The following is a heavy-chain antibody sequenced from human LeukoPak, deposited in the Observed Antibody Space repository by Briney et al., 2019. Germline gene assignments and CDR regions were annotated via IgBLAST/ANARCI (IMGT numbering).Heavy chain of an antibody. Sequence: SETLSLTCAVYGGSFSGYCWSWIRQPPGKGLEWIGEINHSGSTNYNPSLKSRVTISVDTSKNQFSLKLSSVTAADTAVYYCARGGYCGLTIWGQGTMVTVSS. D-gene: IGHD5-12*01. V-gene: IGHV4-34*01. J-gene: IGHJ3*02. CDR3: ARGGYCGLTI. CDR1: GGSFSGYC. CDR2: INHSGST.